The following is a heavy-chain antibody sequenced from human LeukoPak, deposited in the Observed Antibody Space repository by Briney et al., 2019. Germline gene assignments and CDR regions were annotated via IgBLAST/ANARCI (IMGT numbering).Heavy chain of an antibody. J-gene: IGHJ4*02. V-gene: IGHV6-1*01. D-gene: IGHD6-19*01. Sequence: SQTLSLTCAISGDSVSSNSAAWNWIRQSPSRGLEWLGRTYYRSKWYNDYAVSVKSRITINPDTSKNQFSLQLNSVTPEDTAVYYCARDRSPEQWLEYYFDYWGQGTLVTVSS. CDR3: ARDRSPEQWLEYYFDY. CDR1: GDSVSSNSAA. CDR2: TYYRSKWYN.